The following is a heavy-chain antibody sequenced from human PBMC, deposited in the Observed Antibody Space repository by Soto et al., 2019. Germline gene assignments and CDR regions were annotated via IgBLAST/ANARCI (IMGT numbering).Heavy chain of an antibody. CDR1: GYTFTSYD. J-gene: IGHJ5*02. V-gene: IGHV1-8*01. CDR3: AKASYAYCSSASCHNWFDP. D-gene: IGHD2-2*01. CDR2: MNPNSGNT. Sequence: ASVKVSCKASGYTFTSYDINWVRQATGQGLEWMGWMNPNSGNTGYAHKFQGRVTMTRNTSISTAYMELSSLRSEDTAVYYCAKASYAYCSSASCHNWFDPWGQGTLVTVSS.